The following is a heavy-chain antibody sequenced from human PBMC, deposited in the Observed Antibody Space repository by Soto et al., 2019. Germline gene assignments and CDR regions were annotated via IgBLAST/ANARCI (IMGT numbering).Heavy chain of an antibody. V-gene: IGHV1-3*01. CDR1: GYTFTSYA. CDR2: INAGNGNT. J-gene: IGHJ6*02. Sequence: GASVKVSCKASGYTFTSYAMHWVRQAPGQRLEWMGWINAGNGNTKYSQKFQGRVTITRDTSASTAYMELSSLRSEDTAVYYCARDLLYSSSWYQINYYYYCGMDVWGQGPRSPSP. CDR3: ARDLLYSSSWYQINYYYYCGMDV. D-gene: IGHD6-13*01.